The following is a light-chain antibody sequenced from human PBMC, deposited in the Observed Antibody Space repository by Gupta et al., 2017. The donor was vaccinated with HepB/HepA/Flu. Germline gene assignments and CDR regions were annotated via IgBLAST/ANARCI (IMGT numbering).Light chain of an antibody. CDR1: QGLVFGDGNTY. Sequence: DVVLTQSPLSLSVTLGQPASISCRSSQGLVFGDGNTYLRWFQQRPGQSPRRLIYKGSDRYSGVPDRFSGSGSGTDFTFNISRVEADDVGIYYCRQTEWWLWTFGQGTKLEIK. CDR2: KGS. J-gene: IGKJ1*01. CDR3: RQTEWWLWT. V-gene: IGKV2-30*01.